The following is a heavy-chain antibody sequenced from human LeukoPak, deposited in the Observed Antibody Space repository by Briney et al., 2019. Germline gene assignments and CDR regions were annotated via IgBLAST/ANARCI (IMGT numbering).Heavy chain of an antibody. J-gene: IGHJ3*02. CDR1: GGSISTFY. CDR2: IFTSGST. CDR3: TREGYYGSGSYTDDAFDI. V-gene: IGHV4-4*07. Sequence: SETLSLTCTVSGGSISTFYWSWIRQPAGKGLEWIGRIFTSGSTNYNPSLKSRVTMSVDTSKNQFSLKVSSVTAADTALYYCTREGYYGSGSYTDDAFDIWGQGTMLTVSS. D-gene: IGHD3-10*01.